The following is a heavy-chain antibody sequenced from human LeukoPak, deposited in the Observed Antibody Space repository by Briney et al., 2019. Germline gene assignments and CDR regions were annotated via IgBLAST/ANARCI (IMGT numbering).Heavy chain of an antibody. D-gene: IGHD3-22*01. CDR2: ISSNGGST. V-gene: IGHV3-64*01. CDR3: ARDYYDSSGRIPFDY. CDR1: GFTFSSYA. J-gene: IGHJ4*02. Sequence: EGSLRLSCAASGFTFSSYAMHWVRQAPGKGLEYVSAISSNGGSTYYANSVKGRFTISRDNSKNTLYLQMNSLRAEDTAVYYCARDYYDSSGRIPFDYWGQGTLVTVSS.